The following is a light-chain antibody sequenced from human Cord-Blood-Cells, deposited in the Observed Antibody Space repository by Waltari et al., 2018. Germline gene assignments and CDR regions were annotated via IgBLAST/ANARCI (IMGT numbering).Light chain of an antibody. V-gene: IGLV1-51*02. CDR2: ENK. CDR3: GTWDSSLSAGWV. Sequence: QSVLTQPPSVSAAPGQKVTISCSGSSSNIGNNYVSWYQQLPGTAPKLLIYENKKRPSGIPDRFSGSKSGTSATLGITGLQTGDEADYYCGTWDSSLSAGWVFGGGTKLTVL. J-gene: IGLJ3*02. CDR1: SSNIGNNY.